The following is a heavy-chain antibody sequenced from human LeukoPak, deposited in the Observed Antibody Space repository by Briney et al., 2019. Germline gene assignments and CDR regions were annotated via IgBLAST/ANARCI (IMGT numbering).Heavy chain of an antibody. CDR3: ARRAGDYSHPYDY. CDR1: GLTVSSNC. Sequence: SGGSLRLSCAASGLTVSSNCMSWVRQAPGKGLEWVSFTYSGGNTYYADSVKGRFTISRDNSKNTVHLQMNSLRAEDTAMYYCARRAGDYSHPYDYWGQGTLVTVSS. CDR2: TYSGGNT. D-gene: IGHD3-22*01. J-gene: IGHJ4*02. V-gene: IGHV3-53*01.